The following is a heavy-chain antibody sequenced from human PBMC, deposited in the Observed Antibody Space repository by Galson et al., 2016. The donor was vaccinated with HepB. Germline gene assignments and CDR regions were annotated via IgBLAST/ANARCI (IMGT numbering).Heavy chain of an antibody. CDR2: VSASGST. CDR1: GGSLTTYY. J-gene: IGHJ5*02. V-gene: IGHV4-59*01. D-gene: IGHD6-13*01. CDR3: ARHKVSATEGGFDA. Sequence: SETLSLTCSISGGSLTTYYLTWIRQPPGKGLEWIGNVSASGSTTYNPSLESRVTISIDTSKKQFSLKLTSVTAADTAVCYCARHKVSATEGGFDAWGQGTLVTVSS.